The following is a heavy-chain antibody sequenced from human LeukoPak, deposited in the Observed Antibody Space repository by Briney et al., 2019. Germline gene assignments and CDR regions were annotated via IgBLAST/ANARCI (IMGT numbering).Heavy chain of an antibody. J-gene: IGHJ4*02. Sequence: SETLSLTCTVSGGSISSYYWSWIRQPPGKGLEWIGYIYYSGSTNYNPSLKSRVTISVDTSKDQFSLKLSSVTAADTAVYYCARDERQWTGFDYWGQGTLVTVS. CDR2: IYYSGST. CDR3: ARDERQWTGFDY. V-gene: IGHV4-59*01. CDR1: GGSISSYY. D-gene: IGHD6-19*01.